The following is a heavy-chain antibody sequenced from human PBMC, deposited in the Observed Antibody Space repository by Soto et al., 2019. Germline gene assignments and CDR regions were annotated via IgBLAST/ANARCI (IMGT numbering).Heavy chain of an antibody. Sequence: PGVSLRLSCTGSGFTFSSYAIRWVRQAPGKGPEWVSVITGSGFTTDYADSVKGRFTISRDNSNYTVYLQMNNLRAEDTAIYYCAKDRAFCFNARGYPGFDPCCQGPVVTVSA. CDR3: AKDRAFCFNARGYPGFDP. J-gene: IGHJ5*02. CDR2: ITGSGFTT. D-gene: IGHD6-13*01. CDR1: GFTFSSYA. V-gene: IGHV3-23*01.